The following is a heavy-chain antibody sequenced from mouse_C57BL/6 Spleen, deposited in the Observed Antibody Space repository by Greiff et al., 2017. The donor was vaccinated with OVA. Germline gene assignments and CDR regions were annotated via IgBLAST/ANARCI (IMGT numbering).Heavy chain of an antibody. Sequence: VQLQQSGPGLVQPSQSLSITCTVSGFSLTSYGVHWVRQSPGKGLEWLGVIWRGGSTDYNAAFMSRLSITKDNSKSQVFFKMNSLQADDTAIYYGAKNRGDYGYEYYFDYWGQGTTLTVSS. V-gene: IGHV2-5*01. CDR2: IWRGGST. CDR3: AKNRGDYGYEYYFDY. J-gene: IGHJ2*01. D-gene: IGHD2-2*01. CDR1: GFSLTSYG.